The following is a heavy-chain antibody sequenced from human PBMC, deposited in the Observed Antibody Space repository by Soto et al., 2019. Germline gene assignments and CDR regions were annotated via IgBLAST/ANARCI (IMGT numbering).Heavy chain of an antibody. Sequence: GGSLRLSCAASGFSFDDYGMSWFRQAPGKGLEWVSGINWNGGSTGYADSVKGRFTISRDNAKNSLYLQMNSLRAEDTALYYCARGHGTYYYDSSGYRDAFGISDQGAMVTVSS. CDR2: INWNGGST. CDR1: GFSFDDYG. J-gene: IGHJ3*02. V-gene: IGHV3-20*04. D-gene: IGHD3-22*01. CDR3: ARGHGTYYYDSSGYRDAFGI.